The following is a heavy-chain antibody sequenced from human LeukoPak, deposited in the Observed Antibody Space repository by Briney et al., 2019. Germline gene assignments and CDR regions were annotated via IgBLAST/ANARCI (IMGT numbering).Heavy chain of an antibody. CDR3: AKTPIVLVVAATYFDY. CDR2: ISYDGSNK. Sequence: PGGSLRLSCAASGFTFSSYGMHWVRQAPGKGLERVAVISYDGSNKYHADSVKGRFTISRDNSKNTLYLQMNSLRAEDTAVYYCAKTPIVLVVAATYFDYWGQGTLVTVSS. V-gene: IGHV3-30*18. CDR1: GFTFSSYG. D-gene: IGHD2-15*01. J-gene: IGHJ4*02.